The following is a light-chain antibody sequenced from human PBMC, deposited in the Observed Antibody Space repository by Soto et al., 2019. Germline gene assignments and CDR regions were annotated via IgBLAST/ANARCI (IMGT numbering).Light chain of an antibody. CDR1: QSVSSTY. V-gene: IGKV3-20*01. CDR2: GAS. Sequence: ETVLTQSPGTLSLCPGERATLSCRPSQSVSSTYLAWYQQKPGQAPRLLIFGASSRATGIPDRFSSSGSGTDFTLTISRLEPEDFAVYYCQQYGSSPPTWTFGQGTKVDI. J-gene: IGKJ1*01. CDR3: QQYGSSPPTWT.